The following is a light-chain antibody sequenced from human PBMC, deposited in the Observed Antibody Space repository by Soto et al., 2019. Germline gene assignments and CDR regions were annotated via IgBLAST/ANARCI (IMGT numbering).Light chain of an antibody. J-gene: IGKJ2*01. Sequence: DIVMTQSPLSLPVTPGEPASIACSSSQSLLHSNGYNYLDWYLQKPGQSPQLLIYLGSNRASGVPDRFSGSGSGTDFTLKISRVEAEAVGVYYCMQALQTPPTFGQGTKVDIK. CDR3: MQALQTPPT. V-gene: IGKV2-28*01. CDR1: QSLLHSNGYNY. CDR2: LGS.